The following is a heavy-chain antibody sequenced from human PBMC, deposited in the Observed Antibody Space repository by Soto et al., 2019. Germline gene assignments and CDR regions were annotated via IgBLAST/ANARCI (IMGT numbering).Heavy chain of an antibody. Sequence: GGSLRLSCAASGFIFSNYAMYWVRQAPGKGLDWVAAIAYDGSDKYYASSVKGRFIISRDKDTLSLQLNMLRVEDTALYYCARGNSYVSAWLGELDSWGQGTLVTVSS. CDR2: IAYDGSDK. V-gene: IGHV3-30-3*01. CDR1: GFIFSNYA. CDR3: ARGNSYVSAWLGELDS. J-gene: IGHJ4*02. D-gene: IGHD6-19*01.